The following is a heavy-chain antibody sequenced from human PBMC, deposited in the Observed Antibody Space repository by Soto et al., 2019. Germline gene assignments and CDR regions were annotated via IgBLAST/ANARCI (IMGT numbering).Heavy chain of an antibody. V-gene: IGHV1-69*13. CDR1: GGTFSSYA. CDR2: IIPIFGTA. D-gene: IGHD3-22*01. J-gene: IGHJ4*02. Sequence: SSVKVSCKASGGTFSSYAISWVREAPGQGLELMGGIIPIFGTANYAQKFQGRVTITADESTSTAYMELSSLRSEDTAVYYCARDPGYYDSSGYYYVRYFDYWGQGTLVTVYS. CDR3: ARDPGYYDSSGYYYVRYFDY.